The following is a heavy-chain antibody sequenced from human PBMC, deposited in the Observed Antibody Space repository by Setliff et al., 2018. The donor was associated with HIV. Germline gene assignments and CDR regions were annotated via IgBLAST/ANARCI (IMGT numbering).Heavy chain of an antibody. CDR1: GFTLSTYT. CDR3: VSSRSDFDY. Sequence: GGSLRLSCAASGFTLSTYTMNWVRQAPGKGLEWISSISSNIIYIYYADSVRGRFTISRDNAKNSLYLQMSSLRAEDTAVYYCVSSRSDFDYWGQGTLVTVSS. D-gene: IGHD6-13*01. V-gene: IGHV3-21*01. J-gene: IGHJ4*02. CDR2: ISSNIIYI.